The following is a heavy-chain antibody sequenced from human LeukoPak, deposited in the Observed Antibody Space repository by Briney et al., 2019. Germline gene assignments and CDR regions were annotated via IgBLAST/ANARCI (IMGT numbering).Heavy chain of an antibody. D-gene: IGHD6-19*01. V-gene: IGHV4-59*10. CDR2: IYTSGST. CDR1: GGSFSGYY. CDR3: ARGALGAVAVPLDY. Sequence: SETLSLTCAVYGGSFSGYYWSWIRQPAGKGLEWIGRIYTSGSTNYNPSLKSRVTMSVDTSKNQFSLKLSSVTAADTAVYYCARGALGAVAVPLDYWGRGTLVTVSS. J-gene: IGHJ4*02.